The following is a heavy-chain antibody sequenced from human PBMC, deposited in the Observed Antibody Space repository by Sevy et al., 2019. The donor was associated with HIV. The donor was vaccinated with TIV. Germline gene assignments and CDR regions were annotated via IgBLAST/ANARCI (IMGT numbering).Heavy chain of an antibody. Sequence: GGSLRLSCVASGFNFNIYSFSWVRQTPGKGLEWVSTLSFGCGKINYADSVQGRFTISRDDSKNTLYLEMNSRRVEDTAIYYCAREGCSKPHDYWGQGTLVTVSS. D-gene: IGHD3-10*02. CDR3: AREGCSKPHDY. V-gene: IGHV3-23*01. CDR2: LSFGCGKI. J-gene: IGHJ4*02. CDR1: GFNFNIYS.